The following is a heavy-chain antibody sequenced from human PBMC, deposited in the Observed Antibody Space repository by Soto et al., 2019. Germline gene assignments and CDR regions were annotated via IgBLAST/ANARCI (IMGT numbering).Heavy chain of an antibody. CDR3: XRDSPYSGYEYNWXXP. D-gene: IGHD5-12*01. Sequence: QVQLVQSGAEVKKPGSSVKVSCKASGGTFSSYAISWVRQAPGQGLEWMGGIIPIFGTANYAQKFQGRVTITADESTSTAYMELSSLRSEDTAXXXXXRDSPYSGYEYNWXXPWGXGTLXTVSS. CDR2: IIPIFGTA. V-gene: IGHV1-69*01. J-gene: IGHJ5*02. CDR1: GGTFSSYA.